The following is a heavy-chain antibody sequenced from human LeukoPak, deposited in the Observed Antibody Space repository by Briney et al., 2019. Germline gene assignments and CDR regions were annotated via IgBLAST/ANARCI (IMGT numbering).Heavy chain of an antibody. V-gene: IGHV4-30-4*01. CDR1: GGSISSGDYY. J-gene: IGHJ4*02. CDR2: IYYSGST. CDR3: ARAPHDYDFWPYVFDY. Sequence: SETLSLTCTVSGGSISSGDYYWSWIRQPPGKGLEWIGYIYYSGSTYYNPSLKSRVTISVDTSKNQFSLKLSSETAADTAVYYCARAPHDYDFWPYVFDYWGQGTLVTVSS. D-gene: IGHD3-3*01.